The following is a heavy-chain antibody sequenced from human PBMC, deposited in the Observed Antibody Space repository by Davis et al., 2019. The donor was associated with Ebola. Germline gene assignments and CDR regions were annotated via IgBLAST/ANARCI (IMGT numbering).Heavy chain of an antibody. V-gene: IGHV7-4-1*04. CDR3: ATLPDV. CDR1: GYSFISDG. Sequence: AASVKVSCKASGYSFISDGINWVRQAPGQGLEWMGWINTNTGNPTYAKGFTGRFVFSLDTSVNMAYLLINSLKTEDAAVYYCATLPDVWGQGTMVTVSS. J-gene: IGHJ3*01. CDR2: INTNTGNP.